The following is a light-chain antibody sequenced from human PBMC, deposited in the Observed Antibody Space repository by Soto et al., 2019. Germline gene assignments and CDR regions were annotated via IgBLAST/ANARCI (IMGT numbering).Light chain of an antibody. Sequence: EVVLTQAPATLPLSPGVSDTLSCRASLRVSSYLAWYQQKSGQAPRLLSHDASDRAPGIPAMFSGSGSGTDFTLTISSLEPEDFAVYYCQQRSNWPLTFGGGTKVEIK. J-gene: IGKJ4*01. V-gene: IGKV3-11*01. CDR1: LRVSSY. CDR3: QQRSNWPLT. CDR2: DAS.